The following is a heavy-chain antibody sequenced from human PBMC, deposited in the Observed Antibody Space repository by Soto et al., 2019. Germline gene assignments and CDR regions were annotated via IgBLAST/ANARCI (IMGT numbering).Heavy chain of an antibody. CDR1: GFTFSSYG. CDR2: IWYDGSKI. Sequence: LRLSCAASGFTFSSYGMHWVRQAPGKGLEWVAVIWYDGSKIYYADSVKGRFTISRDNSKSTLYLQMNSLRAEDTAVYYCARPLEQHQLGFGMDVWGQGSPVTVSS. V-gene: IGHV3-33*01. J-gene: IGHJ6*01. CDR3: ARPLEQHQLGFGMDV. D-gene: IGHD6-13*01.